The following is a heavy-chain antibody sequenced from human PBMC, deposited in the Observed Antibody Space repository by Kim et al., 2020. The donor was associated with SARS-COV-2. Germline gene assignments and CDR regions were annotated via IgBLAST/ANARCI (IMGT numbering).Heavy chain of an antibody. CDR3: AREGARDMVRGVLILNWFDP. Sequence: SETLSLTCTVSGGSISSYYWSWIRQPAGKGLEWIGHIHTSGCTNYNPSLKSRVTMSVDTSKNQFSLKMYSVTAADTAVYYCAREGARDMVRGVLILNWFDPWGQGTLVTVSS. CDR2: IHTSGCT. J-gene: IGHJ5*02. CDR1: GGSISSYY. D-gene: IGHD3-10*01. V-gene: IGHV4-4*07.